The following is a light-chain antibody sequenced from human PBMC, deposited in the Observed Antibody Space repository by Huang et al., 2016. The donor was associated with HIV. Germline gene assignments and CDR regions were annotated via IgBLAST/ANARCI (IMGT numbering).Light chain of an antibody. Sequence: DIQITQSPSSLSASVGDRVIITCRASQNINRYLNWYQQQPGKAPKLLISGASKLQSGVPSSFSCSGSGTHFTLAISSLQPEDSATYYCQQSAVTPRTFGQGTKLEI. CDR2: GAS. J-gene: IGKJ2*01. CDR1: QNINRY. V-gene: IGKV1-39*01. CDR3: QQSAVTPRT.